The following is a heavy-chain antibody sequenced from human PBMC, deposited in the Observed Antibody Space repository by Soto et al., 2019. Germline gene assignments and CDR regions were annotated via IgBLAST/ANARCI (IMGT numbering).Heavy chain of an antibody. J-gene: IGHJ4*02. Sequence: GGSLRLSCAASGFTFSSYWMSWVRQAPGKGLEWVANIKQDGSEKYYVDSVKGRFTISRDNTKNSLYLQMNSLRAEDTAVYYWARAKSGGDYFDYWGQGTLVTVSS. CDR2: IKQDGSEK. V-gene: IGHV3-7*01. CDR3: ARAKSGGDYFDY. D-gene: IGHD3-10*01. CDR1: GFTFSSYW.